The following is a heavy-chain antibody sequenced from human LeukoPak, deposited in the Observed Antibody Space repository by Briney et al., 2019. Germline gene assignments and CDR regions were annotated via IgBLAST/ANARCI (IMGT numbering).Heavy chain of an antibody. CDR1: GCSFSNYE. J-gene: IGHJ5*02. V-gene: IGHV3-48*03. D-gene: IGHD5-12*01. Sequence: GLSLTLSCAASGCSFSNYEMNWVGQAPGKGLEGIAYITASSTTIYYADSVKGQFTISRDNAKNSLYLQMNGLRGEDTAVYYCAKGPGARGHFNWFDPWGQGTLVTVSS. CDR3: AKGPGARGHFNWFDP. CDR2: ITASSTTI.